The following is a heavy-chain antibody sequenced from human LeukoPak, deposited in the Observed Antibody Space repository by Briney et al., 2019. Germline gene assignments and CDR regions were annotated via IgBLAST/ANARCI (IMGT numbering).Heavy chain of an antibody. V-gene: IGHV4-34*01. CDR3: ARGREYYDSSGFYGY. CDR1: GGSFSGYY. D-gene: IGHD3-22*01. Sequence: SETLSLTCAVYGGSFSGYYWSWIRQPPGKGLEWSGEINHSGSTNYNPSLKSRVTISVDTSKNQFSLKLSSVPAADTAVYYCARGREYYDSSGFYGYWGQGILVTVSS. J-gene: IGHJ4*02. CDR2: INHSGST.